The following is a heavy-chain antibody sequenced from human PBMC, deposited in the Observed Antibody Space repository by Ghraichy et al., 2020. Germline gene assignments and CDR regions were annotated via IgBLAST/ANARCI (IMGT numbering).Heavy chain of an antibody. CDR2: IYYSGST. J-gene: IGHJ5*02. CDR3: ARLAVVPESNWFDP. CDR1: GGSISSSSYY. D-gene: IGHD2-15*01. V-gene: IGHV4-39*01. Sequence: SETLSLTCTVSGGSISSSSYYWGWIRQPPGKGLEWIGSIYYSGSTYYNLSLKSRVTISVDTSKNQFSLKLSSVTAADTAVYYCARLAVVPESNWFDPWGQGTLVTVSS.